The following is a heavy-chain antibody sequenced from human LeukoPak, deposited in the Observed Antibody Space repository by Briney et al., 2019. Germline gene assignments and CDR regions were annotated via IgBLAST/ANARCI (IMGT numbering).Heavy chain of an antibody. Sequence: SETLSLTCTVSGGTISSYYWNWIRQPPGKGLEWIGYIHYSGSTKYNPSLKSRVTISVDTSKNQFSLKLSSVTAADTAVYYCARWYSSGWAFDYWGQGTLVTVSS. V-gene: IGHV4-59*08. J-gene: IGHJ4*02. CDR1: GGTISSYY. CDR3: ARWYSSGWAFDY. CDR2: IHYSGST. D-gene: IGHD6-19*01.